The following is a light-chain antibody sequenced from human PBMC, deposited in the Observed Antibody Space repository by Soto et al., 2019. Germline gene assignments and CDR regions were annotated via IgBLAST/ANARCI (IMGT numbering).Light chain of an antibody. CDR2: DAS. V-gene: IGKV1-33*01. J-gene: IGKJ4*01. CDR1: QDISNY. Sequence: DIQMTQSPSSLSASVGDRVTITCQASQDISNYLNWYQQKPGKAPKLLIYDASNLETGVPSRFSGSGSGTDFTFTISSLQSEDFAVYYCQEYIKWPRLTFGGGTKVDIK. CDR3: QEYIKWPRLT.